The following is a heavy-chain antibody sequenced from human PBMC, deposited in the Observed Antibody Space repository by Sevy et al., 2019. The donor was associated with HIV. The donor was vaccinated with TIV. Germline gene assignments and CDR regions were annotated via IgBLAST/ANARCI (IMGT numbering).Heavy chain of an antibody. Sequence: GGSLRLSCVASGFTFSSYEMNWVCQAPGKGLEWVSHISTSGSIIHYEDSVKGRFTISRDNAKNSLYLQMNSLRAEDTAVYYCAREDGSRQYFQYWGQGTLVTVSS. CDR2: ISTSGSII. CDR3: AREDGSRQYFQY. CDR1: GFTFSSYE. V-gene: IGHV3-48*03. D-gene: IGHD6-13*01. J-gene: IGHJ1*01.